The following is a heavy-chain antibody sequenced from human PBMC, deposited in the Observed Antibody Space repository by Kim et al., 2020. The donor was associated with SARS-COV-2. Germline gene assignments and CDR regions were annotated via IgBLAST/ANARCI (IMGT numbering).Heavy chain of an antibody. D-gene: IGHD1-7*01. V-gene: IGHV3-74*01. J-gene: IGHJ6*02. CDR3: ARGNYHGMDV. CDR2: T. Sequence: TIHADSVKGRFTISRDNAKNTLCLQMNSLRDEDTAVYYCARGNYHGMDVWGQGTTVTVSS.